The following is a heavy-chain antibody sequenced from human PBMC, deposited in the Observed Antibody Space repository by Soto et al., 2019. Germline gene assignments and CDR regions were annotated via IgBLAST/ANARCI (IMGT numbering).Heavy chain of an antibody. D-gene: IGHD5-12*01. J-gene: IGHJ4*02. Sequence: QVQLVESGGGVVQPGRSLRLSCAASGFTFSSYAMHWVRQAPGKGLEWVAVISYDGSNKYYADSVKGRFTISRDNSKNTLYLQMNSLRAEDTAVYYCARGYDLLWGQGTLVTVSS. V-gene: IGHV3-30-3*01. CDR1: GFTFSSYA. CDR3: ARGYDLL. CDR2: ISYDGSNK.